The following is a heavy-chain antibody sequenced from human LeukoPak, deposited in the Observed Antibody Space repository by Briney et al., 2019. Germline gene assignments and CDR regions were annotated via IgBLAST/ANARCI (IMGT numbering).Heavy chain of an antibody. CDR3: AAQGGSGDLRY. D-gene: IGHD4-17*01. Sequence: GGSLRLSCAASGFTFSNTWMNWVSQAPGKGLECVGRIKRIIDGGTTDYAAPVKGRFTVSRDDSINTLYLQMSSLKTEDTAVYYCAAQGGSGDLRYWGQGTLVTVSS. CDR2: IKRIIDGGTT. V-gene: IGHV3-15*01. CDR1: GFTFSNTW. J-gene: IGHJ4*02.